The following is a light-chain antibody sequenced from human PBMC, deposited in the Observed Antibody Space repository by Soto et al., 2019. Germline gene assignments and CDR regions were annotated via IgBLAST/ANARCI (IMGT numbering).Light chain of an antibody. V-gene: IGKV3-20*01. CDR3: HQYGTSPGT. J-gene: IGKJ1*01. CDR2: GAS. CDR1: QTISSSF. Sequence: EIVLTQSPGTLSLSPGERATLSCRASQTISSSFLAWYQQKPGQAPRLLIYGASSRATGIPDRFSGSESGTDFTLTISRLEPEDFAVYYCHQYGTSPGTFGQGTKVEIK.